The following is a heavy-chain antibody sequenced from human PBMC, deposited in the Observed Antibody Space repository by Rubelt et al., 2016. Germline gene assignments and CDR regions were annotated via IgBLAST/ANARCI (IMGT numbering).Heavy chain of an antibody. CDR3: ARHSAVPLAAAGHFDY. J-gene: IGHJ4*02. Sequence: QVQLQQWGAGLLKPSETLSLTCAVSGGSFSGYYWSFIRPSPGKRLEWIGEIDPDGSTNYNPYPKSRAPLTVEPSRNQFSLRRSSVPAADTALYYFARHSAVPLAAAGHFDYWGQGTLVTVSS. V-gene: IGHV4-34*01. D-gene: IGHD6-13*01. CDR2: IDPDGST. CDR1: GGSFSGYY.